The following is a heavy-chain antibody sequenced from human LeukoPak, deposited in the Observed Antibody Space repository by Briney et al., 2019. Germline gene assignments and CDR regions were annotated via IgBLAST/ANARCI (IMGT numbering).Heavy chain of an antibody. V-gene: IGHV1-2*02. CDR1: GYTFTGYY. D-gene: IGHD1-26*01. CDR2: INPNSGGT. CDR3: ARVGGRGPLRAFDI. Sequence: ASVKVSCKASGYTFTGYYMHWVRQAPGQGLEWMGWINPNSGGTNYAQKFQGRVTMTRDTSISTAYMELSRLRSDDTAVYYCARVGGRGPLRAFDIWGQGTMVTVSS. J-gene: IGHJ3*02.